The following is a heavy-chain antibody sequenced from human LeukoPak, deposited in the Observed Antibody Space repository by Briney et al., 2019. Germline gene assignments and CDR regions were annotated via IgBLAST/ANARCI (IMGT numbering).Heavy chain of an antibody. J-gene: IGHJ4*02. D-gene: IGHD3-22*01. CDR3: GKDIRYYDTTGGNDY. CDR2: ISWNSGSI. Sequence: GRSLRLSCAASGFTFDDYAMHWVRQAPGKGLEWVSGISWNSGSIDYADSVKGRFTIPRDNAKKSLYLQMNSLRAEDTALYYCGKDIRYYDTTGGNDYWGQGTLVTVSS. CDR1: GFTFDDYA. V-gene: IGHV3-9*01.